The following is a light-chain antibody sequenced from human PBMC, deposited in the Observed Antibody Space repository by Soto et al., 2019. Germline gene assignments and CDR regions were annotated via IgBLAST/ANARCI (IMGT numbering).Light chain of an antibody. CDR3: QSYDSSLSGWV. CDR2: GNS. V-gene: IGLV1-40*01. Sequence: QSVLTQPPSVSGAPGQRVTISCTGSSSNIGAGYDVHWYQQLPGTAPKLLIYGNSNRPSGVPDRFYGSNSGTSASLAITGLQAEDEADYYCQSYDSSLSGWVFGGGTKLTVL. CDR1: SSNIGAGYD. J-gene: IGLJ3*02.